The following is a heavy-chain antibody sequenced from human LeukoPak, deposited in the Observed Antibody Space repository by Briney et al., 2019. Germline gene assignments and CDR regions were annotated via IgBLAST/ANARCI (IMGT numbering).Heavy chain of an antibody. CDR3: ARFYGDYTLYYFDY. J-gene: IGHJ4*02. Sequence: SETLSLTCTVSGGSISSGGYYWSWIRQPPGKGLEWIGYIYHSGSTYYNPSLKSRVTISVDRSKNQFSLKLSSVTAADTAVYYCARFYGDYTLYYFDYWGQGTLVTVSS. V-gene: IGHV4-30-2*02. CDR1: GGSISSGGYY. CDR2: IYHSGST. D-gene: IGHD4-17*01.